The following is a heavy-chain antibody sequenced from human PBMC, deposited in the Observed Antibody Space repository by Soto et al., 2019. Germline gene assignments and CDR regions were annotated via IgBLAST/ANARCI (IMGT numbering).Heavy chain of an antibody. Sequence: GGSLRLSCAASGFSFSTYTMHWVRQAPGKGLECMSFISYDGTKKYYADSVKGRFTISRDNSKNTLYLQMNSLRAEDTAIYFCARGISSGYPFDYWGQGTLVTVSS. CDR3: ARGISSGYPFDY. CDR1: GFSFSTYT. J-gene: IGHJ4*02. D-gene: IGHD3-22*01. CDR2: ISYDGTKK. V-gene: IGHV3-30-3*01.